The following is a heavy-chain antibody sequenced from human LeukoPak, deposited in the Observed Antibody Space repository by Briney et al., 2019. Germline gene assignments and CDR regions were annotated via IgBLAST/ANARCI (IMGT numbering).Heavy chain of an antibody. CDR2: IKAKTDGGTI. D-gene: IGHD1-26*01. CDR3: ATGSASYYGIDY. Sequence: KSGGSLRLSCAASGFIFSIAWMSWVRQAPGKGLEWVGRIKAKTDGGTINYAAPVKGRFTISRDDSKDTLYLQMNSLKIEDSAVYYCATGSASYYGIDYWGQGTLVTVSS. V-gene: IGHV3-15*01. CDR1: GFIFSIAW. J-gene: IGHJ4*02.